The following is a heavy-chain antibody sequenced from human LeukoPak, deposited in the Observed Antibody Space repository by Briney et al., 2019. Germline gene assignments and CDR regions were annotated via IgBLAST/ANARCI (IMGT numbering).Heavy chain of an antibody. D-gene: IGHD6-13*01. CDR2: IYWDDDK. J-gene: IGHJ1*01. CDR1: RFSLSNRGGG. V-gene: IGHV2-5*02. Sequence: SGPTLVNPTQTLTLTFTFSRFSLSNRGGGVGWIRQPPGKALEWLALIYWDDDKQYSPSLKSRLTINKDTSKNQVVLTMTNMDPVDTATYYCAHLIAAADAEYFQHWGQGTLVTVSS. CDR3: AHLIAAADAEYFQH.